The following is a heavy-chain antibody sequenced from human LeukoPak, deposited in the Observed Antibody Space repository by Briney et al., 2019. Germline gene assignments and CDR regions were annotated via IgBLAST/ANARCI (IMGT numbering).Heavy chain of an antibody. J-gene: IGHJ4*02. D-gene: IGHD6-19*01. CDR3: ATDPDSGGWSTFDY. CDR1: GFAFSRNW. CDR2: INSDGSAT. Sequence: PGGSLRLSCAASGFAFSRNWMHWVRQAPGKGLVWVSRINSDGSATHYADSVKGRFTISRDNAKNTLYLQMNSLRAEDTAVYYCATDPDSGGWSTFDYWRQGTLVTVSS. V-gene: IGHV3-74*01.